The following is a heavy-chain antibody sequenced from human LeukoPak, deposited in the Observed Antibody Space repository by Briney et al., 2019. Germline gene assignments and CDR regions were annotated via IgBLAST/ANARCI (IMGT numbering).Heavy chain of an antibody. J-gene: IGHJ4*02. V-gene: IGHV3-48*03. CDR2: ISSSGDTK. Sequence: GGSLRVSCAASGFTFSSYEMNWVRQAPGKGLEWVSYISSSGDTKYYADSVKGRFTISRDNAKNSLYLQMNSLRAEDTAVYYCARVLLYIYYFDYWGQGTLVTVSS. CDR1: GFTFSSYE. CDR3: ARVLLYIYYFDY. D-gene: IGHD4-11*01.